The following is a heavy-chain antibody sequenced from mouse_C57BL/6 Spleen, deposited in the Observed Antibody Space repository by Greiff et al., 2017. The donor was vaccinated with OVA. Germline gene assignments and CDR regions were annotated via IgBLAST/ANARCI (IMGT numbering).Heavy chain of an antibody. CDR1: GFTFSDYG. CDR2: ISSGSSTI. V-gene: IGHV5-17*01. D-gene: IGHD2-4*01. J-gene: IGHJ2*01. Sequence: DVKLVESGGGLVKPGGSLKLSCAASGFTFSDYGMHWVRQAPEKGLEWVAYISSGSSTIYYADTVKGRFTISRDNAKNTLFLQMTSLRSEDTAMYYCARKDYDAYFDYWGQGTTLTVSS. CDR3: ARKDYDAYFDY.